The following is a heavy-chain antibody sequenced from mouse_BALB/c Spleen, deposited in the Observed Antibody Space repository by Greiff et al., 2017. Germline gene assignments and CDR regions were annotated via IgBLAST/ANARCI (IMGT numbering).Heavy chain of an antibody. CDR1: GFSLSTSVMG. J-gene: IGHJ4*01. V-gene: IGHV8-8*01. CDR3: ARLTGTSGDAMDY. D-gene: IGHD4-1*01. CDR2: SWWDDDK. Sequence: QVTLKVSGPGILQPSQTLSLSCSFSGFSLSTSVMGVGWIRQPSGKGLEWLAHSWWDDDKRYNPALKSRLTISKDTSSNQVFLKIASVDTADTDTYYRARLTGTSGDAMDYWGQGTSVTVSS.